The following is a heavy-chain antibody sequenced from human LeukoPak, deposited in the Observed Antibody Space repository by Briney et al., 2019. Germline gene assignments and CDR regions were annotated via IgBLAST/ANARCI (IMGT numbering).Heavy chain of an antibody. CDR1: GGTFSSYA. V-gene: IGHV1-69*05. D-gene: IGHD3-16*02. Sequence: SVKVSFKASGGTFSSYAISWVRQAPGQGLEWVGGVIPIFGTANYAQRFQGRVAITTDESTSTAYMELSSLRSEDTAVYYCARDPGIVGVMDVWGKGTTVTVSS. CDR2: VIPIFGTA. J-gene: IGHJ6*04. CDR3: ARDPGIVGVMDV.